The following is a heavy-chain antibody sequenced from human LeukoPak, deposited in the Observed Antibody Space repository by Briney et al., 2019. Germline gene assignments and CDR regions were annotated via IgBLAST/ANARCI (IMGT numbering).Heavy chain of an antibody. J-gene: IGHJ4*02. Sequence: GASVKVSCKVSGYTLTELSMHWVRQAPGKGLEWMGGFDPEDGETIYAQKFQGRVTMTEDTSTDTAYMELNSLRVEDTAVYYCVRDRHYIGNREVRFPYWGQGALVTVSS. V-gene: IGHV1-24*01. CDR1: GYTLTELS. CDR2: FDPEDGET. D-gene: IGHD3-10*01. CDR3: VRDRHYIGNREVRFPY.